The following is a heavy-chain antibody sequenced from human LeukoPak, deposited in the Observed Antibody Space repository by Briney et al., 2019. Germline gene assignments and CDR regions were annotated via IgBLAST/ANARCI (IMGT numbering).Heavy chain of an antibody. D-gene: IGHD2-15*01. Sequence: ASVKVSCKASGYTFTGYYLHWVRQAPGQGLEWMGWINPNGGGTNYAQKFQGRVTMTRDTSISTAYMELNILNTDDTAMYYCVALLLGYGYWGQGTLVTVSS. CDR2: INPNGGGT. CDR3: VALLLGYGY. V-gene: IGHV1-2*02. CDR1: GYTFTGYY. J-gene: IGHJ4*02.